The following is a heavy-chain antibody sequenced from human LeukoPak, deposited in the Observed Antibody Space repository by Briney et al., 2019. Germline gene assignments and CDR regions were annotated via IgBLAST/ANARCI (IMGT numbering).Heavy chain of an antibody. CDR2: IYYSGST. D-gene: IGHD3-10*01. J-gene: IGHJ4*02. CDR1: GGSISSSSYY. V-gene: IGHV4-39*01. CDR3: ARQISRSGRFNYYFDY. Sequence: SETLSLTCTVSGGSISSSSYYWGWIRQPPGKGLEWIGGIYYSGSTYYNPSLKSRVTISVDTSKNQFSLKLSSVTAADTAVYYCARQISRSGRFNYYFDYWGQGTLVTVSS.